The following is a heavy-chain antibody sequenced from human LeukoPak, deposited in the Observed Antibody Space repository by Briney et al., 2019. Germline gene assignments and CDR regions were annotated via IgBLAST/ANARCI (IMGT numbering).Heavy chain of an antibody. CDR3: ARERDYYDSSRGSDY. CDR1: GFTFSSYE. V-gene: IGHV3-48*03. D-gene: IGHD3-22*01. CDR2: ISSSGSTI. J-gene: IGHJ4*02. Sequence: GGSLRLSCAASGFTFSSYEMNRVRQAPGKGLEWVSYISSSGSTIYYADSVKGRFTISKDNAKNSLYLQMNSLRAEDTAVYYCARERDYYDSSRGSDYWGQGTLVTVSS.